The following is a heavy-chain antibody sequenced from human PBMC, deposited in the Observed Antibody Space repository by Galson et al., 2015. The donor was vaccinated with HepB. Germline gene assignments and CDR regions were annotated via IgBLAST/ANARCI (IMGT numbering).Heavy chain of an antibody. CDR1: GFTFSNAW. Sequence: SLRLSCAASGFTFSNAWMNWVRQAPGKGLEWVGRIKSKTDGETTDYAAPVKGRFTISRDDSKNTLYLQMNSLKTEDTAVYYCTTDRNYYGMDVWGQGTTVTVSS. CDR3: TTDRNYYGMDV. V-gene: IGHV3-15*07. D-gene: IGHD1-14*01. CDR2: IKSKTDGETT. J-gene: IGHJ6*02.